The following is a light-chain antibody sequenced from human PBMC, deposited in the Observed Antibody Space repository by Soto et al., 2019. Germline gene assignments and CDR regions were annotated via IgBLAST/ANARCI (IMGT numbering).Light chain of an antibody. Sequence: QSALTQPRSVSGSPGQSITISCTGTSSDVGGYNYVSWYRQHPGKAPKLMIYDVSKRPSGVPDRISGSKSGNTASLTISGLQAEDEADYYCCSYAGSYTHYVFGTGTKLTVL. CDR1: SSDVGGYNY. CDR3: CSYAGSYTHYV. V-gene: IGLV2-11*01. CDR2: DVS. J-gene: IGLJ1*01.